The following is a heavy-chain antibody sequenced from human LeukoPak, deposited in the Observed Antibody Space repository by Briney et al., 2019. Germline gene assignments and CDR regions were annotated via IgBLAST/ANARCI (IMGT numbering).Heavy chain of an antibody. V-gene: IGHV3-49*03. J-gene: IGHJ6*03. CDR3: TRALLYSSLLYYVDV. CDR2: LRSKAYGGTT. Sequence: SLTLSCPASGFIFCDYPMSCFRQARWKGLEGVGFLRSKAYGGTTEYAASVKGRFTISRDDSKRIAYLQMNSLKTEDTAVYYRTRALLYSSLLYYVDVWGKGTTVTVSS. D-gene: IGHD6-6*01. CDR1: GFIFCDYP.